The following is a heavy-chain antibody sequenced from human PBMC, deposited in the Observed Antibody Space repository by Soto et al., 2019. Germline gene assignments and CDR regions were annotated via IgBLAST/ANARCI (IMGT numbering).Heavy chain of an antibody. Sequence: GASVKVSCKASGYTFTRYYMHWVRQAPGQGFEWMGTINPSGGSTFYAQKFQGRVTMTRDTSTSTVHMDLSSLRSEDTAVYYCVRDFVEVPSARYYYDYWGQGTLVTVSS. CDR3: VRDFVEVPSARYYYDY. V-gene: IGHV1-46*03. CDR2: INPSGGST. J-gene: IGHJ4*02. CDR1: GYTFTRYY. D-gene: IGHD2-2*01.